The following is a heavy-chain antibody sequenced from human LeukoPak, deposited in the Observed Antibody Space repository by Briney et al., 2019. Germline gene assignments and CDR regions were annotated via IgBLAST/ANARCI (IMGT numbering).Heavy chain of an antibody. Sequence: SVKVSCKASGGTFSRHAINWLRQAPGQGLEWMGGIIPAFGTPNYAQKFQGRVTISTDESTTTAYMELSSLRSEDTAVYYCARGLSTLHSPYYYYIDVWGKGTTLTVS. J-gene: IGHJ6*03. CDR2: IIPAFGTP. D-gene: IGHD1-1*01. CDR1: GGTFSRHA. V-gene: IGHV1-69*05. CDR3: ARGLSTLHSPYYYYIDV.